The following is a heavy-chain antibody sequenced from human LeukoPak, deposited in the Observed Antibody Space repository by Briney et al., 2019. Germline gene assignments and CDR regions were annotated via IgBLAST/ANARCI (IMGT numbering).Heavy chain of an antibody. J-gene: IGHJ4*02. CDR1: GYSFTSYW. CDR2: IYPGDSDT. CDR3: ARGRGYSYGRLYYFDY. Sequence: GESLKISCKGFGYSFTSYWIGWVRQMPGKGLEWMGIIYPGDSDTRYSPSFQGQVTISADKSISTAYLQWSSLKASDTAMYYCARGRGYSYGRLYYFDYWGQGTLVTVSS. D-gene: IGHD5-18*01. V-gene: IGHV5-51*01.